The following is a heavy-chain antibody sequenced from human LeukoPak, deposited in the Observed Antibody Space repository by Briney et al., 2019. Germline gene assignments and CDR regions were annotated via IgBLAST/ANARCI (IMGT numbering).Heavy chain of an antibody. Sequence: PGGSLRLSCAASGFTFSSYGMHWVRQAPGKGLEWVAFIRYDGSNKYYADSVKGRFTISRDNSKNTLYLQMNSLRAEDTAVYYCAKEIQTYYYDSSGYYLRDFDYWGQGTLGTVSS. CDR2: IRYDGSNK. V-gene: IGHV3-30*02. CDR3: AKEIQTYYYDSSGYYLRDFDY. CDR1: GFTFSSYG. J-gene: IGHJ4*02. D-gene: IGHD3-22*01.